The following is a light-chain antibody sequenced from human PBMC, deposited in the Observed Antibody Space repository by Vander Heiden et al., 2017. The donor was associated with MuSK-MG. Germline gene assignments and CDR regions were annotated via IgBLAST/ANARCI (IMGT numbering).Light chain of an antibody. J-gene: IGKJ5*01. CDR2: GAS. Sequence: EIVLTQSPGTLSLSPGEGATLSCRASQRISSTDLAWYQQKRGQAPRLLIYGASHRAKGIPDRFRGYGSGTDFTLTISRLEPEDFAVYYCQQYAGSPVTFGQGTRLELK. CDR1: QRISSTD. CDR3: QQYAGSPVT. V-gene: IGKV3-20*01.